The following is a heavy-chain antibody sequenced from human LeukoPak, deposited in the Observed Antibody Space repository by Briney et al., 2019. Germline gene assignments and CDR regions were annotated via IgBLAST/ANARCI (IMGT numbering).Heavy chain of an antibody. J-gene: IGHJ4*02. Sequence: GGSLRLSCAASGFTFSSYSMNWVRQAPGKGLEWVSSISSSGRYIYYEDSVKGRFTISRDNAKNSLYLQMNSLRAEDTAVYYCASDFLRGRVDSWGQGTLVTVSS. CDR3: ASDFLRGRVDS. D-gene: IGHD2-15*01. V-gene: IGHV3-21*01. CDR1: GFTFSSYS. CDR2: ISSSGRYI.